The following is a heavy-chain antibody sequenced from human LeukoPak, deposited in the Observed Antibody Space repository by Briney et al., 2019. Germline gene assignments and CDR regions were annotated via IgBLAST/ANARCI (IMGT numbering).Heavy chain of an antibody. CDR3: ARFGGSKGIAAAGIDY. CDR1: GYSFTSYW. Sequence: GESLKISCKGSGYSFTSYWIGWVRHMPGKGLEWMGIIYPGDSDTRYSPSFQGQVTISADKSISTAYLQWSSLKASDTAMYYCARFGGSKGIAAAGIDYWGQGTLVTVSS. CDR2: IYPGDSDT. J-gene: IGHJ4*02. D-gene: IGHD6-13*01. V-gene: IGHV5-51*01.